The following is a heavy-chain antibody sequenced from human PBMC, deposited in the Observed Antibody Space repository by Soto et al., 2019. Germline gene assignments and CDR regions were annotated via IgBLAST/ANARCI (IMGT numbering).Heavy chain of an antibody. Sequence: QVQLVQSGAEVKKPGASVKVSCKASGYTFTGYYMNWVRQAPGQGLEWMGWINPNSGCTNYAQKFQGWVTMTSDTSISTAYMELSRLRSDDTAVYSCARVPRRHGVEAFDIWGQGTMVTVSS. D-gene: IGHD3-3*01. V-gene: IGHV1-2*04. J-gene: IGHJ3*02. CDR1: GYTFTGYY. CDR3: ARVPRRHGVEAFDI. CDR2: INPNSGCT.